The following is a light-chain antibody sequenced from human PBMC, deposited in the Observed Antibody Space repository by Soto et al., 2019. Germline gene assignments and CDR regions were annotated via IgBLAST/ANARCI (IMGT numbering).Light chain of an antibody. J-gene: IGLJ2*01. CDR3: QSYDSRLRVV. CDR2: GNS. Sequence: QSVLTQPPSVSGAPGQRVTISCTGSSSNIGAGYDVHWYQQLPGTAPKLLIYGNSNRPSGVPDRFSGSKSGTSASLAITGVRAEDEADHYCQSYDSRLRVVFGGGTKVTVL. V-gene: IGLV1-40*01. CDR1: SSNIGAGYD.